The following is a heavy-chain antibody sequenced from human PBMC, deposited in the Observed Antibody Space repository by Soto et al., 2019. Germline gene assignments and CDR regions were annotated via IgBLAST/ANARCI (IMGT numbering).Heavy chain of an antibody. CDR1: GGSITSYH. Sequence: QVHLLESGPGLVKPSETLSLTCIVSGGSITSYHWSWIRQFPGKGLEWIAYTSYTGNTNYNPSLQSRVPISIATPKNQLSLKMPSMTAAAPALFYCASDMHAAFTHSFPPGGRGPRVTVSS. CDR2: TSYTGNT. D-gene: IGHD2-15*01. CDR3: ASDMHAAFTHSFPP. V-gene: IGHV4-59*12. J-gene: IGHJ5*02.